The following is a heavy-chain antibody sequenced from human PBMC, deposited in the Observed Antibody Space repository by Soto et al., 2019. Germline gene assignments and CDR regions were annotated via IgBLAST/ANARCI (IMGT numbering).Heavy chain of an antibody. Sequence: QVHLVASGGGVVQPGRSLRLSCAASGFTFSSYAMHWVRQAPGTGLEWVSVISYDGSNKYYADSVKGRCTISRDNSKNTLSLRINSLRADYTAVYYCARDPMVRGAAPVYDYYGMYVWGQGTTVTVAS. CDR2: ISYDGSNK. CDR1: GFTFSSYA. V-gene: IGHV3-30-3*01. CDR3: ARDPMVRGAAPVYDYYGMYV. J-gene: IGHJ6*02. D-gene: IGHD3-10*01.